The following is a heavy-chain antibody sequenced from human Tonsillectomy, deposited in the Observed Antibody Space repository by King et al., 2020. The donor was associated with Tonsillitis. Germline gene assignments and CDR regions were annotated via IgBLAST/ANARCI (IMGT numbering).Heavy chain of an antibody. CDR1: GFTFSSSV. V-gene: IGHV3-30*04. Sequence: VQLVESGGGVVQPGRSLSLSCAASGFTFSSSVMHWVRQAPGKGLEWVAVITEDGSLKLYVDSVKGRFTISRDNSKNTLYLEMNSLRAEDTAVYYCARKGGNSPQADYFDYWGQGSLVTVSS. CDR3: ARKGGNSPQADYFDY. D-gene: IGHD4-23*01. J-gene: IGHJ4*02. CDR2: ITEDGSLK.